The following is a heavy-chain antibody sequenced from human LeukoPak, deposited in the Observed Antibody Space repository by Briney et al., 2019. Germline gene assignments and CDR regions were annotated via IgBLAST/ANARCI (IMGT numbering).Heavy chain of an antibody. Sequence: ASVKVSCKASGYTFTGYYIHWVRQAPGQGLEWMGWINSNSGGTNYAQKFQGRVTVTRDTSISTAYMELTRLKSDDTAVYYCARVADGAQSGAFDIWGQGTMVTVSS. CDR3: ARVADGAQSGAFDI. CDR1: GYTFTGYY. CDR2: INSNSGGT. J-gene: IGHJ3*02. V-gene: IGHV1-2*02. D-gene: IGHD4-17*01.